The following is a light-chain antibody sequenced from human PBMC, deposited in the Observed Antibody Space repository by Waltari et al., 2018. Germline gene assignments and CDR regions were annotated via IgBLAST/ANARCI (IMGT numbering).Light chain of an antibody. Sequence: EIVMTQSPATLSVSPGETATLSCRASQSVSSNVAWYQKKPGQAPRLLIYDASIRATSIPAKFRGSGSGTEFTLTISSLQSEDFAVYYCQQYNRWPPITFGHGTRLEIK. CDR1: QSVSSN. CDR3: QQYNRWPPIT. J-gene: IGKJ5*01. V-gene: IGKV3-15*01. CDR2: DAS.